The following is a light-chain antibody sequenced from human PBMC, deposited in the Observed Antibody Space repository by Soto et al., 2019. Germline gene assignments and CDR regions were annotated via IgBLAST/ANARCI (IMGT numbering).Light chain of an antibody. Sequence: EIVLTQSPGTLSLSPGERATLSCRASQSVSSSYLGWYQQRPGQAPRLLIHGASSRATGIPDRFSGSGSGTDFTLTISRLEPEDFAGYYCQLYGSSPSYTFGQGTKLEIK. CDR1: QSVSSSY. J-gene: IGKJ2*01. CDR3: QLYGSSPSYT. CDR2: GAS. V-gene: IGKV3-20*01.